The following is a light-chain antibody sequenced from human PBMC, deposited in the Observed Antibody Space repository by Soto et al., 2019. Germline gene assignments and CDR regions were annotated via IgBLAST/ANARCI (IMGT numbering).Light chain of an antibody. CDR1: QSVSGH. CDR2: GAS. Sequence: EIVMTQSPATLSVSPGERVTLSCRASQSVSGHLAWYQQKPGQAPRLIISGASTRATGIPARFSGRGSGTEFTLTISSLQSEDFAVYYCHQYHYRWTFGQGTKVDIK. J-gene: IGKJ1*01. V-gene: IGKV3-15*01. CDR3: HQYHYRWT.